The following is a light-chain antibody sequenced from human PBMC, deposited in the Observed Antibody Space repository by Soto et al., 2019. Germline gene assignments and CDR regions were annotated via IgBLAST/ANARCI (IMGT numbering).Light chain of an antibody. CDR1: QSVRSIY. CDR3: QQYGTLPRT. Sequence: EVVLTQSPGTLSLSPGERATLSCRASQSVRSIYLGWYQQKSGQPPRLLIYGASSRATGIPDRFSGSGSGTDFTLTISRLEPEDFAVYYCQQYGTLPRTFGGGTKVDIK. CDR2: GAS. J-gene: IGKJ4*01. V-gene: IGKV3-20*01.